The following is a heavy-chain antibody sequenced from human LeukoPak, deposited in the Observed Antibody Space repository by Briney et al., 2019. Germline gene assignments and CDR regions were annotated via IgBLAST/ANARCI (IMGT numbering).Heavy chain of an antibody. J-gene: IGHJ4*02. Sequence: PGGSLRLSCAASGFTFSSYAMSWVRQAPGKGLEWVSAISGSGGSTYYADSVKGRFTISRDNSKNTLYLQMNSLRAEDTAVYYCARKAAAVTYYFDYWGQETLVTVSS. CDR2: ISGSGGST. V-gene: IGHV3-23*01. D-gene: IGHD6-13*01. CDR3: ARKAAAVTYYFDY. CDR1: GFTFSSYA.